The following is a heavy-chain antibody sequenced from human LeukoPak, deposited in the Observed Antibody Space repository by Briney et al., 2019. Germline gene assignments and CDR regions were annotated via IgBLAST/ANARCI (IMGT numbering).Heavy chain of an antibody. V-gene: IGHV2-5*01. CDR3: VHITYYGFSRDAFDM. D-gene: IGHD3-3*01. J-gene: IGHJ3*02. Sequence: SGPTLVKPTQTLTLTCTFSGFSLSTSGVGVGWIRQPPGKALEWLALIYWNDDKRYSPSLKRRLTITKDTSKNQVVLTMTNMDTVDKATYYCVHITYYGFSRDAFDMWGQETMVTVSS. CDR2: IYWNDDK. CDR1: GFSLSTSGVG.